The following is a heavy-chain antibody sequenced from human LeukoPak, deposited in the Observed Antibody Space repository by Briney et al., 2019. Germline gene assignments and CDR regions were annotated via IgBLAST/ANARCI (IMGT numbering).Heavy chain of an antibody. CDR1: GFTFDDYA. CDR3: ARDMDGSGSYQIDY. D-gene: IGHD3-10*01. V-gene: IGHV3-23*01. J-gene: IGHJ4*02. CDR2: ISGSGGST. Sequence: GGSLRLSCAASGFTFDDYAMHWVRQAPGKGLEWVSAISGSGGSTYYADSVKGRFTISRDNSKNTLYLQMNSLRAEDTAVYYCARDMDGSGSYQIDYWGQGTLVTVSS.